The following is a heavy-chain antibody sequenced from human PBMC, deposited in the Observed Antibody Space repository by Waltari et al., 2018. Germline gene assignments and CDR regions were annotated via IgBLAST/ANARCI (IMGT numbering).Heavy chain of an antibody. J-gene: IGHJ4*02. D-gene: IGHD3-22*01. CDR2: IYYSGST. Sequence: QVQLQELGPGLVKPSGTLSLTCAVSGGSISSYYWSWIRQPPGKGLEWIGYIYYSGSTNYNPSLKSRVTISVDTSKNQFSLKLSSVTAADTAVYYCARVDSGYSLGYFDYWGQGTLVTVSS. V-gene: IGHV4-59*01. CDR1: GGSISSYY. CDR3: ARVDSGYSLGYFDY.